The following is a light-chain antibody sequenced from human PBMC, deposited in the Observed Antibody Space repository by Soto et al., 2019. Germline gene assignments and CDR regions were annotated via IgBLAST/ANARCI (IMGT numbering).Light chain of an antibody. CDR2: DAS. Sequence: DIQMTQSPSTLSASIGDRVTITCRATQSISSSLAWYQQKPGKAPQLLIYDASSLESGVPSRFSGSGSGTEFTLTISSLQPDDVATFYCQHYDSYSPSFGQGTKVEIK. V-gene: IGKV1-5*01. CDR3: QHYDSYSPS. J-gene: IGKJ1*01. CDR1: QSISSS.